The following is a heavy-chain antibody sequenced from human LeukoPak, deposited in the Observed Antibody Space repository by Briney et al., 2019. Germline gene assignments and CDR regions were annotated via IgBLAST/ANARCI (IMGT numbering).Heavy chain of an antibody. Sequence: GGSLRLSCAASGFTFSSYAMHWVRQAPGKGLEWVAVTSYDGSNKYYADSVKGRFTISRDNSKNTLYLQMNSLRAEDTAVYYCARDRGYSGYDLFDYWGQGTLVTASS. D-gene: IGHD5-12*01. J-gene: IGHJ4*02. CDR3: ARDRGYSGYDLFDY. CDR1: GFTFSSYA. V-gene: IGHV3-30-3*01. CDR2: TSYDGSNK.